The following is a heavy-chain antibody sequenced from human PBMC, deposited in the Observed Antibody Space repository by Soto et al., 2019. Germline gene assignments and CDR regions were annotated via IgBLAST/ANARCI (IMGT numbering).Heavy chain of an antibody. D-gene: IGHD3-3*01. CDR1: GFTFSSYG. Sequence: QVQLVESGGGVVQPGRSLRLSCAASGFTFSSYGMHWVRQATGKGLEWVAVISYDGSNKDYADSVKGRFTISRDNSKNTLYLQMNSLRAEDTAVYYCAKDRVSGFIGAPFDYWGQGTLVTVSS. CDR2: ISYDGSNK. V-gene: IGHV3-30*18. J-gene: IGHJ4*02. CDR3: AKDRVSGFIGAPFDY.